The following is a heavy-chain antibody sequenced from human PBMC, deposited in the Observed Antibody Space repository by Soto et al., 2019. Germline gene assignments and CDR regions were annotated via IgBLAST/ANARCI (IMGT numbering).Heavy chain of an antibody. J-gene: IGHJ4*02. CDR2: ISSNGAHP. CDR3: VRGYGDYEGFQY. CDR1: TNYS. V-gene: IGHV3-21*01. D-gene: IGHD4-17*01. Sequence: GGSLRLSCTAFTNYSVNWVRQAPGKGLEWVSSISSNGAHPYYGDSVRGRFTISIDNAKNSVDLQMNSLRAEDTAVYYCVRGYGDYEGFQYWGQGTRVTVSS.